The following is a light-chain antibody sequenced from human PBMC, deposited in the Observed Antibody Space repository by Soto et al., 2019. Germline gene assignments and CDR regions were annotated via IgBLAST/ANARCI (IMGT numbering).Light chain of an antibody. CDR2: DVT. V-gene: IGLV2-14*01. Sequence: QSALTQPASVSGSPGQSITISCTGTSSDVGGYNYVSWYQQHPGRAPKLMIYDVTNRPSGVSNRFSGSKSGNTASLTISGLRAEDEADYYCGSYTSSSTLYVFGTGTKLTVL. CDR3: GSYTSSSTLYV. J-gene: IGLJ1*01. CDR1: SSDVGGYNY.